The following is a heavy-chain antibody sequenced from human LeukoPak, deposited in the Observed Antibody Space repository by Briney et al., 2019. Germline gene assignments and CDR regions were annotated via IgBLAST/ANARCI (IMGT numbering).Heavy chain of an antibody. D-gene: IGHD6-6*01. V-gene: IGHV4-39*07. J-gene: IGHJ5*02. Sequence: KSSETLSLTCTVSGGSISSSSYYWGWIRQPPGKGLEWIGSIYYSGSTYYNPSLKSRVTISVDTSKNQFSLKLSSVTAADTAVYYCARLNIAARPYNWFDPWGQGTLVTVSS. CDR3: ARLNIAARPYNWFDP. CDR2: IYYSGST. CDR1: GGSISSSSYY.